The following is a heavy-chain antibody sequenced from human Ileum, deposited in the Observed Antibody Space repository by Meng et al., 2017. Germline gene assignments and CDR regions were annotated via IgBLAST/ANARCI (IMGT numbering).Heavy chain of an antibody. D-gene: IGHD7-27*01. CDR2: AST. J-gene: IGHJ4*02. V-gene: IGHV4-61*01. CDR1: GASVTTSHYQ. CDR3: ARDHWGSLDY. Sequence: QVQLQESGPGLGRPSAYLSLICTVSGASVTTSHYQWGWIRQPPGKGLEWIGYASTNYNPSLKSRLTISLDTSKNQVSLKLTSVTAADTAVYYCARDHWGSLDYWGQGILVTVSS.